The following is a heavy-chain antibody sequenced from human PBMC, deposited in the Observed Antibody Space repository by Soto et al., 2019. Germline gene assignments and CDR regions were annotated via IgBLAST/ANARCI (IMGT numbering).Heavy chain of an antibody. Sequence: SETLSLTCTVSGGSISSDDYYWSWIRQPPWKGLEWLGYIYDIGSTSYSPSLESRITISIDTSKNQFSLKLRSVSAADTAVYYCARDRANSPDFFDFWGQGXQVTVYS. V-gene: IGHV4-30-4*01. CDR2: IYDIGST. J-gene: IGHJ4*02. CDR3: ARDRANSPDFFDF. D-gene: IGHD1-1*01. CDR1: GGSISSDDYY.